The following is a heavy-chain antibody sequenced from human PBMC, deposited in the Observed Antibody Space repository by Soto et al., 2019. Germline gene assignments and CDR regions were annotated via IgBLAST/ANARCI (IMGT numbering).Heavy chain of an antibody. V-gene: IGHV3-23*01. CDR3: AKAGYGSGSYYPLRDYFYGMDV. D-gene: IGHD3-10*01. CDR1: GFSFSSYA. J-gene: IGHJ6*02. CDR2: ISGKGSNK. Sequence: GGSLRLSCAASGFSFSSYAMSWVRQAPGKALERVSGISGKGSNKYYADSVKGRYTISRDNSKNTLYLQMNSLGTEDTAVYYCAKAGYGSGSYYPLRDYFYGMDVWGQGTTVTVSS.